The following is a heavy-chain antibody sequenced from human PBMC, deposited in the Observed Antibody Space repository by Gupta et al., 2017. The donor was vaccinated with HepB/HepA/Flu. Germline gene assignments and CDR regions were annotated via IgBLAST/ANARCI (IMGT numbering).Heavy chain of an antibody. J-gene: IGHJ6*02. CDR2: ISSSDTT. Sequence: EVQLVESGGGLVKPGGSLRLSCAASGFTFSNFEMNWVRQAPGEGLAWVSYISSSDTTMYADSVKGRFTISRDNAKNSLFLQMNSLRAEDTAVYYCARGRIVEWLTPHGMDVWGQGTTVTVS. CDR3: ARGRIVEWLTPHGMDV. D-gene: IGHD3-3*01. CDR1: GFTFSNFE. V-gene: IGHV3-48*03.